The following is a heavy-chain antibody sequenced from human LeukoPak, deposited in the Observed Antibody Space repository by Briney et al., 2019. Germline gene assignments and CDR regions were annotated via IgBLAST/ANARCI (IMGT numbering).Heavy chain of an antibody. J-gene: IGHJ6*02. V-gene: IGHV3-23*01. CDR3: AKDSRESSGHFPYYYYYHYGLDV. Sequence: GGSLRLSCAVSGFIFSSSAMSWVRQAPGRGLEWVSAISGGGDDTSYADSARGRFTVSRDNSKNTLYLQMNSLRAEDTAVYYCAKDSRESSGHFPYYYYYHYGLDVWGQGTTVTVSS. CDR2: ISGGGDDT. CDR1: GFIFSSSA. D-gene: IGHD3-22*01.